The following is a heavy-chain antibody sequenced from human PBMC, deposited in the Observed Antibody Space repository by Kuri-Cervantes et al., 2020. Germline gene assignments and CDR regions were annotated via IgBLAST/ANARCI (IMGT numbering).Heavy chain of an antibody. CDR2: IWYDGSNK. J-gene: IGHJ6*02. CDR3: ARVRWEPPYYYGMDV. D-gene: IGHD1-26*01. Sequence: GESLKISCAASGFTFSSYGMHWVRQAPGKGLEWVAVIWYDGSNKYYADSVKGRFTISRDSSKNTLYLQMNSLRAEDTAVYYCARVRWEPPYYYGMDVWGQGTTVTVSS. CDR1: GFTFSSYG. V-gene: IGHV3-33*01.